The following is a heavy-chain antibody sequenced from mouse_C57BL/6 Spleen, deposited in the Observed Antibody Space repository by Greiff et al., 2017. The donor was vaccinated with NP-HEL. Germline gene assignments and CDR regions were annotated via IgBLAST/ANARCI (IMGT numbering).Heavy chain of an antibody. CDR1: GYAFTNYL. V-gene: IGHV1-54*01. J-gene: IGHJ3*01. D-gene: IGHD1-1*01. Sequence: QVQLQQSGAELVRPGTSVKVSCKASGYAFTNYLIEWVKQRPGQGLEWIGVINPGSGGTNYNEKFKGKATLTADKSSSTAYMQLGSLTSEDSAVYVCARGGIITTVVEGFACWGKGALVTVA. CDR2: INPGSGGT. CDR3: ARGGIITTVVEGFAC.